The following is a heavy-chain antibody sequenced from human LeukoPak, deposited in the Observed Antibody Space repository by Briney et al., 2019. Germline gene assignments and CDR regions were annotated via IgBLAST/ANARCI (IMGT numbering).Heavy chain of an antibody. CDR1: GFTFSSYS. D-gene: IGHD5-18*01. V-gene: IGHV3-48*01. CDR3: ARELIRGYSYGYVFDY. Sequence: GGSLRLSCAASGFTFSSYSMNWVRQAPGKGLEWVSYISSSSSTIYYADSVKGRFTISRDNAKNSLYLQMNSLRAEDTAVYYCARELIRGYSYGYVFDYWGQGTLVTVSS. J-gene: IGHJ4*02. CDR2: ISSSSSTI.